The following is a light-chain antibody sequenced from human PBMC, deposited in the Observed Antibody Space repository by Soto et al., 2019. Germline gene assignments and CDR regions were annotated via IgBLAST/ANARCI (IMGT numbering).Light chain of an antibody. CDR2: DGS. Sequence: DIHLTQSPSTLSTSVGARVTITCRASQSVSNCLAWYQQKPGKAPNLLIYDGSTLASGVPARFSGGGFGTEFTLNISSLHPDDSAMYYCQHYNTYSKAFGPGTRVEIK. CDR3: QHYNTYSKA. J-gene: IGKJ3*01. V-gene: IGKV1-5*01. CDR1: QSVSNC.